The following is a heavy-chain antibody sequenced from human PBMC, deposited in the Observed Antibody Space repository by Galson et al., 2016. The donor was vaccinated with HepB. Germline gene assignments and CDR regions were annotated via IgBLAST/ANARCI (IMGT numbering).Heavy chain of an antibody. Sequence: SLRLSCAASGFTVSNNYMSWVRQAPGKGLEFVSVIYSGGNTYYADSVKGRFTISRDNSKNTVYLQMNSLRVEDTAVYYCAGYNYYAMDVWGQGTTVTVSS. CDR3: AGYNYYAMDV. J-gene: IGHJ6*02. CDR1: GFTVSNNY. V-gene: IGHV3-53*01. CDR2: IYSGGNT.